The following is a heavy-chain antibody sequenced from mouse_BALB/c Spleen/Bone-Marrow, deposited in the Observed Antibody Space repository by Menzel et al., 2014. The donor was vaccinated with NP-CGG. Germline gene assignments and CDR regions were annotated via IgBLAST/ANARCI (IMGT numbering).Heavy chain of an antibody. CDR3: TRYNGNWFAY. CDR2: INPSNGGT. J-gene: IGHJ3*01. CDR1: GYTFTSYY. V-gene: IGHV1S81*02. Sequence: VQLQQSGAELVKPGASVKLSCKASGYTFTSYYMYWVKQRPGQGLEWIGEINPSNGGTNFNEKFKSKATLTVDESSSTAYMQLSSLTSEDSAVYYCTRYNGNWFAYWGQGTLVTVSA. D-gene: IGHD2-1*01.